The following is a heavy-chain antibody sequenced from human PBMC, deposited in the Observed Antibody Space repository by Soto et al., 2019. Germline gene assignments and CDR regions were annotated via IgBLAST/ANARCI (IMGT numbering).Heavy chain of an antibody. V-gene: IGHV4-34*01. D-gene: IGHD3-10*01. CDR1: GGSFSGYY. J-gene: IGHJ4*02. CDR2: INHSGST. Sequence: SETLSLTCAVYGGSFSGYYWSWIPQPPGKGLEWIGEINHSGSTNYNPSLKSRVTISVDTSKNQFSLKLSSVTAADTAVYYCARGRVVFQEFGYYFDYWGQGTLVTVSS. CDR3: ARGRVVFQEFGYYFDY.